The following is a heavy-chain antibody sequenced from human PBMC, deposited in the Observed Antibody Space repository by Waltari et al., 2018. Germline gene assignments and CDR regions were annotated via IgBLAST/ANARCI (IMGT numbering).Heavy chain of an antibody. Sequence: EVQLMESGGGLVQPGGSLSLSCSASALTFSTYVINWVRQAPGKGLEWVCSISGSGAEWYAESVRGRFTISRDNPKNTVFLQMNSLRVEDTALYYCAKDDRYPDDVFGLWGLGTMVTVSS. V-gene: IGHV3-23*01. CDR2: ISGSGAE. CDR3: AKDDRYPDDVFGL. D-gene: IGHD2-2*02. CDR1: ALTFSTYV. J-gene: IGHJ3*01.